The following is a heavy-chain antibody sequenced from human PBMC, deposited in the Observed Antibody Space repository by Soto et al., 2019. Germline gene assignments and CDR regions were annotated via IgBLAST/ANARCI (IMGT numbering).Heavy chain of an antibody. CDR3: TTDGSNSLLGFGELLLGTQWASIDC. CDR1: GFTFSNAW. CDR2: IESKTDGWTT. Sequence: EVQLVESGGGLVKPGGSLRLSCAASGFTFSNAWMSWVRQAPGKGLEWVGRIESKTDGWTTDYAAPVKGRFTISRDDSKSALYLQMSSLKTEDTAVYYCTTDGSNSLLGFGELLLGTQWASIDCWGQGTLVTVSS. J-gene: IGHJ4*02. V-gene: IGHV3-15*04. D-gene: IGHD3-10*01.